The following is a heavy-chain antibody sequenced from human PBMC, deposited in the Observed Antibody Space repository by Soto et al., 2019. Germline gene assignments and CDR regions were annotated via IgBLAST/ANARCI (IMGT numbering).Heavy chain of an antibody. Sequence: SETLSLTCAFYGGSFSGYYWSWIRQPPWKGLEWIGEINHRGSTNYNPSLKSRVPISVDTSKNQFSLKLSSVTAADTAVYYCARVHRSELSSGCLFNFYFYMNVWAKGTTVT. CDR2: INHRGST. D-gene: IGHD6-19*01. CDR1: GGSFSGYY. J-gene: IGHJ6*03. CDR3: ARVHRSELSSGCLFNFYFYMNV. V-gene: IGHV4-34*01.